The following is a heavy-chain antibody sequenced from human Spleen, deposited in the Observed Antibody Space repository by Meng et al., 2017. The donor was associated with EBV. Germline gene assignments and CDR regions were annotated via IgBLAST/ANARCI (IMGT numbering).Heavy chain of an antibody. CDR2: IYYSGST. V-gene: IGHV4-30-4*01. CDR1: GGSISSGLFS. J-gene: IGHJ1*01. D-gene: IGHD3-3*01. Sequence: QNSGPGRLKPSHTPPLTCTVPGGSISSGLFSWNCVRQPPGEGLEWIGYIYYSGSTYYTPSLKSRVTISIDTSKIQLSLKLSSVTVADTALYYCAGGSGKGRTFQHWGQGTLVTVSS. CDR3: AGGSGKGRTFQH.